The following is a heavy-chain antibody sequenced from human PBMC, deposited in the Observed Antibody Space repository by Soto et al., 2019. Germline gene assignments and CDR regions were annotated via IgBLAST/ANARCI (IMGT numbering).Heavy chain of an antibody. J-gene: IGHJ4*02. CDR2: ISYDGSNK. V-gene: IGHV3-30*18. CDR3: AKFHRGYYYDSSGPTDY. D-gene: IGHD3-22*01. Sequence: LRLSCAASGFTFSSYGMHWVRQAPGKGLEWVAVISYDGSNKYYADSVKGRFTISRDNSKNTLYLQMNSLRAEDTAVYYCAKFHRGYYYDSSGPTDYWGQGTLVTVSS. CDR1: GFTFSSYG.